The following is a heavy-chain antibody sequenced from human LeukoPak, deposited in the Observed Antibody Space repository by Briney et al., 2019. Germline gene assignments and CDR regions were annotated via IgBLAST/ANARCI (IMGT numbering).Heavy chain of an antibody. J-gene: IGHJ4*02. D-gene: IGHD4-23*01. V-gene: IGHV1-69*01. CDR1: GGTFSSYA. CDR3: ARDGKESDYFDY. CDR2: IIPIFGTA. Sequence: SVKVSCKASGGTFSSYAISWVRQAPGQGLEWMGGIIPIFGTANYAQKFQGRVTITADESTSTAYMELSSLRSEDTAVYYCARDGKESDYFDYWGQGTLVTVFS.